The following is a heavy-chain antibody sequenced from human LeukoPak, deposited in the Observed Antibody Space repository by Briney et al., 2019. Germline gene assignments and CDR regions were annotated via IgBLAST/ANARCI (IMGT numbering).Heavy chain of an antibody. D-gene: IGHD3-16*02. CDR1: GGSISSSSYY. CDR3: ARYRRAFDI. CDR2: IYYSGST. V-gene: IGHV4-39*07. Sequence: SETLSLTCTVSGGSISSSSYYWGWIRQPPGKGLEWIGSIYYSGSTYYNPSLKSRVTISVDTSKNQFSLKLSSVTAADTAVYYCARYRRAFDIWGQGTMVTVSS. J-gene: IGHJ3*02.